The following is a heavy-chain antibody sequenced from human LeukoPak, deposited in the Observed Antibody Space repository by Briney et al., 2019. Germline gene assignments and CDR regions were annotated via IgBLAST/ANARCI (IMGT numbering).Heavy chain of an antibody. D-gene: IGHD3-22*01. J-gene: IGHJ4*02. CDR1: GFTFSSYW. Sequence: GGPLRLSCAASGFTFSSYWMSWVRQAPGKGLEWVANIKQDGNEKYYVDSVKGRFTISRDNAKNSLYLQMNSLRAEDTAVYYCAREGDYYDSSGYQLFFDYWGQGTLVTVSS. V-gene: IGHV3-7*01. CDR3: AREGDYYDSSGYQLFFDY. CDR2: IKQDGNEK.